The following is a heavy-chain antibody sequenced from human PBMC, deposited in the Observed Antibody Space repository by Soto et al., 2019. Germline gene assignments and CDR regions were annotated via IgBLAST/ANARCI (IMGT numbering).Heavy chain of an antibody. CDR1: GGSFRGYY. CDR2: INHSGST. D-gene: IGHD6-6*01. J-gene: IGHJ4*02. V-gene: IGHV4-34*01. Sequence: QVQLQQWGAGLLKPSETLSLTCAVYGGSFRGYYWSWIRQPPGKGMEWIGEINHSGSTHYNPSLKSRVTISVDTSKNQFSLKLSSVTAADTAVCYCARTSRFDCWGQGTLVTVSS. CDR3: ARTSRFDC.